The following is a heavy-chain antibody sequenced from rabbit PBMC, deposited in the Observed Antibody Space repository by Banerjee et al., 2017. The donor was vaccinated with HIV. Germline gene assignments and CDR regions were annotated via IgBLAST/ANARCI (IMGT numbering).Heavy chain of an antibody. V-gene: IGHV1S40*01. J-gene: IGHJ4*01. CDR1: GFSFSSSAY. CDR2: IYVGGSSTT. D-gene: IGHD8-1*01. CDR3: ARDAAGSYYHFNL. Sequence: QSLEESGGDLVKPGASLTLTCTASGFSFSSSAYMCWVRQAPGKGLEWIACIYVGGSSTTYYANWAKGRFTISKTSSTTVTLQMTSLTAADTATYFCARDAAGSYYHFNLWGQGTLVTVS.